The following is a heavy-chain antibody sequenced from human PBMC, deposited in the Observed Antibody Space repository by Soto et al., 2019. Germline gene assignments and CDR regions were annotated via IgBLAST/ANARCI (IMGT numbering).Heavy chain of an antibody. CDR2: MNPHSGDT. CDR1: GYTFVNYE. CDR3: ARQQAMDY. Sequence: ASVKGSCKASGYTFVNYEINWVRQATGQGLEWLGWMNPHSGDTFYAQNFQGRVTMTRNTSITTAYMELNSLKSEDTAVYYCARQQAMDYWGQGTLVTVSS. J-gene: IGHJ4*02. V-gene: IGHV1-8*01.